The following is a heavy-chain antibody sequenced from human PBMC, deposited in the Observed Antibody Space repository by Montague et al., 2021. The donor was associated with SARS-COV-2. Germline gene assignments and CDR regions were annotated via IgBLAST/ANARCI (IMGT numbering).Heavy chain of an antibody. Sequence: SLRLSCAASGFTFNTYGMSWVRQAPGQGLEWVSCISGSGGTYYAGSVKGRFAISRDTSNNTLYLQMNSLRAKDTAIYYCAKQRGTITTTFDYWGQGSLVTVSS. D-gene: IGHD1-1*01. J-gene: IGHJ4*02. V-gene: IGHV3-23*01. CDR2: ISGSGGT. CDR1: GFTFNTYG. CDR3: AKQRGTITTTFDY.